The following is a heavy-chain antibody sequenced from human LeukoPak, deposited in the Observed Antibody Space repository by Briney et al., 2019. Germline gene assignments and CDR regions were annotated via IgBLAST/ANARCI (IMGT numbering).Heavy chain of an antibody. CDR3: ARVEFLASMDV. CDR1: GFTFSSYE. D-gene: IGHD2-21*01. J-gene: IGHJ6*03. Sequence: GGSLRLSCAASGFTFSSYEMNWVRQAPGKGLEWVSYIRSSGSTIYYADSVKGRFTISRDNAKNSLYLQMNSLRAEDTAVYYCARVEFLASMDVWGKGTTVTISS. V-gene: IGHV3-48*03. CDR2: IRSSGSTI.